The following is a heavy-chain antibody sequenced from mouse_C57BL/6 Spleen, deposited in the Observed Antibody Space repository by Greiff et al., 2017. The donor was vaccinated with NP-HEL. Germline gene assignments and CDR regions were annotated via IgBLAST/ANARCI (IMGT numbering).Heavy chain of an antibody. V-gene: IGHV1-26*01. CDR1: GYTFTDYY. CDR2: INPNNGGT. J-gene: IGHJ2*01. D-gene: IGHD2-3*01. Sequence: EVQLQQSGPELVKPGASVKISCKASGYTFTDYYMNWVKQSHGKSLEWIGDINPNNGGTSYNQKFKGKATLTVDKYSSTAYMELRSLTSEYSAVYYCSRCPLDGYYGAFDYWGQGTTLTVSS. CDR3: SRCPLDGYYGAFDY.